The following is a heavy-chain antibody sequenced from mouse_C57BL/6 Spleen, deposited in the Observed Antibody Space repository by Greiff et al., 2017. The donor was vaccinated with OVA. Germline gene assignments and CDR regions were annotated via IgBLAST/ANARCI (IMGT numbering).Heavy chain of an antibody. CDR3: ASRGIYDGYYGYAMDY. CDR2: ISSGSSTI. Sequence: EVKVVESGGGLVKPGGSLKLSCAASGFTFSDYGMHWVRQAPEKGLEWVAYISSGSSTIYYADTVKGRFTISRDNAKNTLFLQMTSLRSEDTAMYYCASRGIYDGYYGYAMDYWGQGTSVTVSS. J-gene: IGHJ4*01. CDR1: GFTFSDYG. V-gene: IGHV5-17*01. D-gene: IGHD2-3*01.